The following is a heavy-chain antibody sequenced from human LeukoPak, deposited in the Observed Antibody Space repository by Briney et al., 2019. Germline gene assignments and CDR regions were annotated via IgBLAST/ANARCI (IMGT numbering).Heavy chain of an antibody. V-gene: IGHV3-48*01. J-gene: IGHJ3*02. CDR3: ARDPYSGSFNDAFDI. D-gene: IGHD1-26*01. CDR1: GFTFSSYS. Sequence: PGGSLRLSCAASGFTFSSYSMNWVRQAPGKGREWVAYISSSSSTIYYADSVKGRFTISRDNAKNSLYLQMNSLRAEDTAVYYCARDPYSGSFNDAFDIWGQGTMVTVSS. CDR2: ISSSSSTI.